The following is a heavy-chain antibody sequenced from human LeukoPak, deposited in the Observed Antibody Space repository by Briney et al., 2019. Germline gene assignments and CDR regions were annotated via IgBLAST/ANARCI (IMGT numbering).Heavy chain of an antibody. CDR1: GYSFTSYW. CDR3: ARRSFSIAVAGPFFDY. Sequence: GESLKISCKGSGYSFTSYWIGWVRQMPGKGLEWMGIIYPGDSDTRYSPSFQGQVTISADKSISTAYLQWSSLKASDTAMYYCARRSFSIAVAGPFFDYWGQGTLVTVSS. CDR2: IYPGDSDT. J-gene: IGHJ4*02. V-gene: IGHV5-51*01. D-gene: IGHD6-19*01.